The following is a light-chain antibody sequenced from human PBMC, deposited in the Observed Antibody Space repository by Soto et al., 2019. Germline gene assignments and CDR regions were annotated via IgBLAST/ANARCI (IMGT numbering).Light chain of an antibody. CDR2: AAS. CDR1: QSISSY. Sequence: DIQMTQSPSSLSASVGDRVTITCRASQSISSYLNWYQQKPGKAPKLLIYAASSLQSGVPSRFSGSGSGTDFTLTISSLQPEDFATYSCQQSYSTPPWTFGQGTKVDNK. V-gene: IGKV1-39*01. CDR3: QQSYSTPPWT. J-gene: IGKJ1*01.